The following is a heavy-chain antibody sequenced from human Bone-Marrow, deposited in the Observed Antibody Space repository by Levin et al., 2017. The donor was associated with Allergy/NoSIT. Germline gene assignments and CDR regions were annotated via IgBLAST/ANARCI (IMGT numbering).Heavy chain of an antibody. CDR3: TTLGSRHGFKVLAD. V-gene: IGHV3-15*01. CDR1: GLTFTTAW. Sequence: GGSLRLSCSASGLTFTTAWMSWVCQAPGKGLEWIGRIKSKSDGGATHISAPVAGRFTISRDDSAKALYLQMNSLKTDDTAVYYCTTLGSRHGFKVLADWGQGTLVTVSS. J-gene: IGHJ4*02. CDR2: IKSKSDGGAT. D-gene: IGHD5-24*01.